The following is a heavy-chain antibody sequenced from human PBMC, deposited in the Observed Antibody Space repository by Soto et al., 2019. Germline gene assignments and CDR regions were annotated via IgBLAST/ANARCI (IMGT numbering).Heavy chain of an antibody. J-gene: IGHJ5*02. D-gene: IGHD5-18*01. CDR2: IYYSGST. CDR3: ARGGIQLWSQLWFDP. Sequence: ASETLSLTCTVSGGSISSYYWSWIRQPPGKGLEWIGYIYYSGSTNYNPSLKSRVTISVDTSKNQFSLKLSSVTAADTAVYYCARGGIQLWSQLWFDPWGQGTLVTVSS. CDR1: GGSISSYY. V-gene: IGHV4-59*01.